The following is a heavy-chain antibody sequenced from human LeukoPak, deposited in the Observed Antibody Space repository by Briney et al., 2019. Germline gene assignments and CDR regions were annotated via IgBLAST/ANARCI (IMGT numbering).Heavy chain of an antibody. D-gene: IGHD4-17*01. CDR1: GGSFSTYY. V-gene: IGHV4-4*07. Sequence: SETLSLTCTVSGGSFSTYYWSWIRHPAGKGLEWIGHIYTTGTTAYNPSLKSRVTISVDTSKNQSSLKLSSVTAADPAVYYCARASEQYGDWGDYYYYYMDVWGKGTTVTISS. J-gene: IGHJ6*03. CDR3: ARASEQYGDWGDYYYYYMDV. CDR2: IYTTGTT.